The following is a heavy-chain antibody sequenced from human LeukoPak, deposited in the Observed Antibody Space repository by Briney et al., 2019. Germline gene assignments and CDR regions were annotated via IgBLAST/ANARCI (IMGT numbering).Heavy chain of an antibody. CDR2: IRYDGSNK. CDR1: GFTFSNYW. CDR3: ARAKPKNMVRGLIMRRESRYYFDY. D-gene: IGHD3-10*01. J-gene: IGHJ4*02. Sequence: PGGSLRLSCAASGFTFSNYWMHWVRQAPGKGLEWVAFIRYDGSNKYYADSVKGRFTISRDNSKNRLYLQMSSLRPEDTAVYYCARAKPKNMVRGLIMRRESRYYFDYWGQGTLVTVSS. V-gene: IGHV3-30*02.